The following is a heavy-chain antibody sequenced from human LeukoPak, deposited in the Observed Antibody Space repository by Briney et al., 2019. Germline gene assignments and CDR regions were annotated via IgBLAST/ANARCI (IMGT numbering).Heavy chain of an antibody. Sequence: ASVKVSCKASGYTFTSYYMHWVRQAPGQGLEWMGIINPSGGSTSYAQKFQGRVTMTRDTSTSTVYMELSSLRSEDTAVYYCARIGIAAAGNWYFDLWGRGTLVTVSS. CDR3: ARIGIAAAGNWYFDL. CDR1: GYTFTSYY. J-gene: IGHJ2*01. CDR2: INPSGGST. V-gene: IGHV1-46*01. D-gene: IGHD6-13*01.